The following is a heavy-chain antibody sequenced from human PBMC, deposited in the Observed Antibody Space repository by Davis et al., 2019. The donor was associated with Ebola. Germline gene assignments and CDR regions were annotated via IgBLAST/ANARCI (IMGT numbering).Heavy chain of an antibody. J-gene: IGHJ4*02. CDR1: GYTFTSYA. D-gene: IGHD6-13*01. CDR3: ARVGSSWYSDY. Sequence: AASVQVSCKASGYTFTSYAMHWVRQAPGQRLEWMGWINAGNGNTKYSQKFQGRVTITRDTSASTAYMELSSLRSEDTAVYYCARVGSSWYSDYWGQGTLVTVSS. CDR2: INAGNGNT. V-gene: IGHV1-3*01.